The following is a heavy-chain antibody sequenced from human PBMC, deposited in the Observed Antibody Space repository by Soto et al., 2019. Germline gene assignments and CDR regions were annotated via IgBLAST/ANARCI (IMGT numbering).Heavy chain of an antibody. CDR1: GDSVSSNSAA. CDR2: TYYRSKWYN. V-gene: IGHV6-1*01. D-gene: IGHD6-19*01. CDR3: VAGSGWYGPLGY. J-gene: IGHJ4*02. Sequence: PSQTLSLTCVISGDSVSSNSAAWNWIRQSPSRGLEWLGRTYYRSKWYNDYAVSVKSRITINPDTSKNQFSLQLNSVTPEDTAVYYCVAGSGWYGPLGYWGQGTLVTVSS.